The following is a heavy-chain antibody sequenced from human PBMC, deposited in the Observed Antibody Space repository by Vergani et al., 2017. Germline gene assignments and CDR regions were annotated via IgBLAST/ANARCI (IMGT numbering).Heavy chain of an antibody. CDR1: GFTFSSYA. J-gene: IGHJ3*02. V-gene: IGHV3-23*01. CDR3: AKDRLRGYCSSTSCLVNSFDI. CDR2: ISGSGGST. D-gene: IGHD2-2*01. Sequence: EVQLLESGGGLVQPGGSLRLSCAASGFTFSSYAMSWVRQAPGKGLEWVSAISGSGGSTYYADSVKGRFTISRDNSKNTLYLQMNSLRAEDTAVYYCAKDRLRGYCSSTSCLVNSFDIWGQGTMVTVSS.